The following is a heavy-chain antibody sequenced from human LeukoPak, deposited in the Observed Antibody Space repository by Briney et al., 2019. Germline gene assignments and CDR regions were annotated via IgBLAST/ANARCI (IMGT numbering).Heavy chain of an antibody. Sequence: SQTLSLTCAISGDSVSSNHGAWNWIRQSPSRGLEWLGRTYYRSKWFYEYSDSLRGRITINADSSRNQFSLQVSSVTPEDTAVYSCARDLATSGWYTFDYWGQGTLVTVSS. V-gene: IGHV6-1*01. CDR3: ARDLATSGWYTFDY. J-gene: IGHJ4*02. CDR2: TYYRSKWFY. D-gene: IGHD6-19*01. CDR1: GDSVSSNHGA.